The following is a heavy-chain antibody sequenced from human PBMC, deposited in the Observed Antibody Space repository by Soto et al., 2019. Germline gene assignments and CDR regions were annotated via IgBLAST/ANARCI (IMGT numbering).Heavy chain of an antibody. CDR1: GGSFSGYY. Sequence: SETLSLTCAVYGGSFSGYYWSWIRQPPGKGLEWIGEINHSGSTNYNPSLKSRVTISVDTSKNQFSLKLSSVTAADTAVYYCARGRGIAARLSSFYYYYYMDVWGKGTTVTVSS. CDR2: INHSGST. V-gene: IGHV4-34*01. D-gene: IGHD6-6*01. CDR3: ARGRGIAARLSSFYYYYYMDV. J-gene: IGHJ6*03.